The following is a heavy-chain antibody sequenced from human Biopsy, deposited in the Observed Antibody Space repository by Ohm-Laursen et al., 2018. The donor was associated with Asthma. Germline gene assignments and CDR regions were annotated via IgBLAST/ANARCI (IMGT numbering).Heavy chain of an antibody. D-gene: IGHD2-8*01. CDR2: IYYSGTT. CDR1: GGSIGRGGYY. Sequence: TLSLTCLVSGGSIGRGGYYWSWMRHFPGKGPEWIGYIYYSGTTYYNPSLKSRLTISVDMSKNQFILHLTSVTAADTAVYFCARGPSPHYHTSNGKFDLWGQGTLVTVSS. V-gene: IGHV4-31*03. J-gene: IGHJ5*02. CDR3: ARGPSPHYHTSNGKFDL.